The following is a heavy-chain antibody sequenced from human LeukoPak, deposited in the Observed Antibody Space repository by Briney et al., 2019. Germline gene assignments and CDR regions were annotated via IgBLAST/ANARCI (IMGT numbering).Heavy chain of an antibody. Sequence: GESLKISCKGSGYSFTSYWIGWVRQMPGKGLEWMGIIYPGYSDTRYSPSFQGQVTISAEKSISTAYLQWSSLKASDTAMYYCARSLGGGSGYYPFDYWGQGTLVTVSS. CDR1: GYSFTSYW. V-gene: IGHV5-51*01. CDR2: IYPGYSDT. D-gene: IGHD3-3*01. J-gene: IGHJ4*02. CDR3: ARSLGGGSGYYPFDY.